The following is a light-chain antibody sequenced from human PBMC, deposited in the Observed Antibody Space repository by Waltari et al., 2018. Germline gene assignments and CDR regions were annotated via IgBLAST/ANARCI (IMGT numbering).Light chain of an antibody. J-gene: IGLJ3*02. CDR3: STWDYSLSIWV. CDR2: GNS. CDR1: SNNIGSNA. V-gene: IGLV1-44*01. Sequence: QSALTQDASVSGTVGQKVTLSCTANSNNIGSNAVGWYQQISHGAPKTVMFGNSLPSGIPDRFSGSKSGTTDSLTISGLQPEDEADYYCSTWDYSLSIWVFGGGTKLTVL.